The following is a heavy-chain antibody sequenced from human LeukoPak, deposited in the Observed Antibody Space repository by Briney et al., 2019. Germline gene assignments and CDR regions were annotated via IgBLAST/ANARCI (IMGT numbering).Heavy chain of an antibody. V-gene: IGHV3-11*01. CDR3: ARFKGSGYSLLIDR. CDR1: GFTFVDSY. Sequence: GGSLRLSCAASGFTFVDSYMSWIRQAPGKGLEWIAFISSGGNTIYYGDSVQGRFTVSRDNAKKSVYLQMSSLRAEDTAVYYCARFKGSGYSLLIDRWGQGTLVTVSS. J-gene: IGHJ4*02. CDR2: ISSGGNTI. D-gene: IGHD3-22*01.